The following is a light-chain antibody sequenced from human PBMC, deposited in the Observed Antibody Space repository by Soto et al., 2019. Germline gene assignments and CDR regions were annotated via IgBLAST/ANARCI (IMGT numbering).Light chain of an antibody. Sequence: QSALTQPASVSGSPGQSITISCTGTSSDVGGYNYLSWYQQHPDKAPTLLIYDVTNRPSGVSTRFSGSKSGNTASLTISGLQAEDEADYYCSSSISSSAYVFGTGTKLTVL. V-gene: IGLV2-14*01. CDR3: SSSISSSAYV. CDR1: SSDVGGYNY. CDR2: DVT. J-gene: IGLJ1*01.